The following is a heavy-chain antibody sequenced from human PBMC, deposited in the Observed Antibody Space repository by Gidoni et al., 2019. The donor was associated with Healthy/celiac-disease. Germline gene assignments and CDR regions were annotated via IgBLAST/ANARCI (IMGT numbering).Heavy chain of an antibody. J-gene: IGHJ4*02. V-gene: IGHV3-21*01. CDR1: GFTVSSCS. Sequence: EVQLVESGGGLVKPGGSLRLSCAASGFTVSSCSMNWVRQAPGKGLEWVSSISSSSSYIYYADSVKGRFTISRDNAKNSLYLQMNSLRAEDTAVYYCARDLPPGIAAAGHDYWGQGTLVTVSS. CDR2: ISSSSSYI. D-gene: IGHD6-13*01. CDR3: ARDLPPGIAAAGHDY.